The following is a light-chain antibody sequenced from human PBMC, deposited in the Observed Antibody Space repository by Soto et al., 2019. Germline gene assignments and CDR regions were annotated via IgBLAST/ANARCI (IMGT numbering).Light chain of an antibody. V-gene: IGKV2-28*01. CDR1: QSLLHSNGYNY. Sequence: DIVMTQSPLSLPVTPGEPASISCRSSQSLLHSNGYNYLDWYLQKPGQSPQLLIYLGSNRASGVPDRLSGSGSGTDFTLKISRVAAEDVGVYYCIQALQTQLTFGGGTKVEIK. J-gene: IGKJ4*01. CDR3: IQALQTQLT. CDR2: LGS.